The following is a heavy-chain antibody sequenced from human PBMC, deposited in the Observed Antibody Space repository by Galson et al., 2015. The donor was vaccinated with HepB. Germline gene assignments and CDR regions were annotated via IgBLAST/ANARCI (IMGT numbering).Heavy chain of an antibody. CDR2: IKSKTDGGTT. J-gene: IGHJ4*02. CDR3: TTDGGLCGGDCPGD. V-gene: IGHV3-15*01. Sequence: SPRLPCGASGFTLSNARTSWVRQAPGKGLEWVGRIKSKTDGGTTDYAAPVKGRFTISRDDSKNTLYLQMNSLKTEDTAVYYCTTDGGLCGGDCPGDWGQGTLVTVSS. D-gene: IGHD2-21*01. CDR1: GFTLSNAR.